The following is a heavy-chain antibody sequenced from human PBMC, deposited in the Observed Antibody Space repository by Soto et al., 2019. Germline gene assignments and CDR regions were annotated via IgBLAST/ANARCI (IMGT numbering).Heavy chain of an antibody. CDR2: IYSGGST. V-gene: IGHV3-66*01. CDR3: ARDSSTSHQDV. D-gene: IGHD2-2*01. J-gene: IGHJ6*04. Sequence: SLRLSCAASGFTVSSNYMSWVRQAPGKGLEWVSVIYSGGSTYYADSVKGRFTISRDNSKNTLYLQMNSLRAEDTAVYYCARDSSTSHQDVCGKGTTVTVAS. CDR1: GFTVSSNY.